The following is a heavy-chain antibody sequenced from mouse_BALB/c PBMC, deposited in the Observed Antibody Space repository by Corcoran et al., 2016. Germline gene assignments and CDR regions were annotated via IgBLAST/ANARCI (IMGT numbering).Heavy chain of an antibody. CDR1: GYTFTSYV. CDR2: IYPYNDGT. V-gene: IGHV1S136*01. CDR3: VREVPGGYPFDY. J-gene: IGHJ2*01. D-gene: IGHD2-2*01. Sequence: EIQLQQSGPELVKPGASVKMSCKAYGYTFTSYVMHWVKQKPGQGLEWIGYIYPYNDGTKYNEKFKGKATLTSDKSSSTAYMELSSLTSEDSAVYYCVREVPGGYPFDYWGQGTTLTVSS.